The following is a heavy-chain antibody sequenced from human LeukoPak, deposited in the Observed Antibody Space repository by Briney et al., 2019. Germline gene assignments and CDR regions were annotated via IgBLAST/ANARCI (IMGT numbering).Heavy chain of an antibody. CDR2: IYHSGST. CDR1: GGSISSGGYS. CDR3: ARGGAARLHFQN. V-gene: IGHV4-30-2*01. J-gene: IGHJ1*01. D-gene: IGHD6-6*01. Sequence: PSQTLSLTCAVSGGSISSGGYSWSWIRQPPGKGLEWIEYIYHSGSTYYNPSLKSRVTISVDTSKNQFSLNLNSVTAADTAVYYCARGGAARLHFQNWGQGTLVTVSS.